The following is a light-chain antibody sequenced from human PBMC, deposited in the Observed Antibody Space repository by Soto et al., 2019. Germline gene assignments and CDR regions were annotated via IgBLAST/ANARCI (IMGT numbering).Light chain of an antibody. CDR3: AAWDDSLSGSYV. CDR2: RNN. Sequence: QAVVTQPPSASGTPGQRVTISCSGSSSNIGSNYVYWYQQLPGTAPKLLIYRNNQRPSGVPDRFSGSKSGTSASLAISGLRSEDEADYYGAAWDDSLSGSYVFGTGTKLTVL. V-gene: IGLV1-47*01. J-gene: IGLJ1*01. CDR1: SSNIGSNY.